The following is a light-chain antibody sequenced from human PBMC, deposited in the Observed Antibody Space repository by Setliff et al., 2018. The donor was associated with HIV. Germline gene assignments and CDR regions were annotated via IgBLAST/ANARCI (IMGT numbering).Light chain of an antibody. CDR1: SGDIGGSNY. CDR2: DVT. J-gene: IGLJ1*01. V-gene: IGLV2-14*03. Sequence: QSALAQPASVSGSPGQSITISCTGTSGDIGGSNYVSWYRQHPGKAPKLMIYDVTHRPSGVSVRFSGSKSGNTASLTISGLQAEDEADYYCSSYTSTTTLYVFGSGTKVTVL. CDR3: SSYTSTTTLYV.